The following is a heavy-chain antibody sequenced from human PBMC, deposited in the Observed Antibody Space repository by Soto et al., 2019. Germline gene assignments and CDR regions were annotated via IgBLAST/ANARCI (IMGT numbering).Heavy chain of an antibody. D-gene: IGHD4-17*01. CDR1: GGSISSSSYY. Sequence: PGTLSLTCTFSGGSISSSSYYWGWIRQPPGQGLEWIGSIYYSGSTYYNPSLKSRVTISVDTSKNQFSLKLRSVTAADTAVYYCARHAGIRGGMIYCDSPIEYYYNYDGMAVWGQGTTVT. J-gene: IGHJ6*02. CDR2: IYYSGST. V-gene: IGHV4-39*01. CDR3: ARHAGIRGGMIYCDSPIEYYYNYDGMAV.